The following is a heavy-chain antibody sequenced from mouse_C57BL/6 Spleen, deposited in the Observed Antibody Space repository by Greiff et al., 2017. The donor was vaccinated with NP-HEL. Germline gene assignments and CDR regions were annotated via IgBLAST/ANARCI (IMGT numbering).Heavy chain of an antibody. CDR2: ISGGGGNT. V-gene: IGHV5-9*01. J-gene: IGHJ3*01. D-gene: IGHD3-3*01. CDR3: ARQGLAY. CDR1: GFTFSSYT. Sequence: EVHLVESGGGLVKPGGSLKLSCAASGFTFSSYTMSWVRQTPEKRLEWVATISGGGGNTYYPDSVKGRFTISRDNAKNTLYLQMSNLRSEDTALYYCARQGLAYWGQGTLVTVSA.